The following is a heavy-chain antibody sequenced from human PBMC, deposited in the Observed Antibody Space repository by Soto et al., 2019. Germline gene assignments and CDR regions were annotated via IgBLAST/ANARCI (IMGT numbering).Heavy chain of an antibody. D-gene: IGHD3-10*01. V-gene: IGHV3-33*01. CDR3: ARECRPAPSITMVRGVIITCYYGMDV. Sequence: PGGSLRLSCAASGFTFSSYGMHWVRQAPGKGLEWVAVIWYDGSNKYYADSVKGRFTISRDNSKNTLYLQMNSLRAEDTAVYYCARECRPAPSITMVRGVIITCYYGMDVWGQGTTVTVSS. CDR2: IWYDGSNK. CDR1: GFTFSSYG. J-gene: IGHJ6*02.